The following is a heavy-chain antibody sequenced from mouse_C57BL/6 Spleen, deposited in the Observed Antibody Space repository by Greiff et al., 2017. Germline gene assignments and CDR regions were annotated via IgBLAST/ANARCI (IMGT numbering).Heavy chain of an antibody. J-gene: IGHJ1*03. Sequence: QVQLKPPGAELVTPGASVKVSSKASAYTFTSYWMHWVKQRPGQALEWIGRLHPSDSDPNYNQKFKGKAPLKGDKSSSTAYMQLSSQTSEDSAVYYCAIGTTVGLFDVWGTGTTDHVPS. D-gene: IGHD1-1*01. V-gene: IGHV1-74*01. CDR3: AIGTTVGLFDV. CDR2: LHPSDSDP. CDR1: AYTFTSYW.